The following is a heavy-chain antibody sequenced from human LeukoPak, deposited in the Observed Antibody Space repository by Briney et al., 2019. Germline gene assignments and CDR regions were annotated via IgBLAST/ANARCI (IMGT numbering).Heavy chain of an antibody. J-gene: IGHJ4*02. Sequence: SETLSLTCTVSGGSISSSYWSWIRQPPGKGLEWIGYIYYSGSTKYKPSLESRVTISVDTSKNQFSLKLSSVTAADTAVYYCARGGGEYYDSSGYRTPFDYWGQGTLVTVSS. CDR3: ARGGGEYYDSSGYRTPFDY. V-gene: IGHV4-59*01. CDR2: IYYSGST. D-gene: IGHD3-22*01. CDR1: GGSISSSY.